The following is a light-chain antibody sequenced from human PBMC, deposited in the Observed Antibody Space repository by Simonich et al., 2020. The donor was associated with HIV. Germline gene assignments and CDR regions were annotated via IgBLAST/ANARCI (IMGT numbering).Light chain of an antibody. Sequence: DIVMTQSPLSLSVTPGQPASISCKSSQSLLHRDGKTYLHWYLQKPGQSPQLLIYEVSSRFSGVPDRFSGSGSGTEFTLTISSLQSEDFAVYYCQQYNNWPPRPFGQGTKLEIK. CDR1: QSLLHRDGKTY. J-gene: IGKJ2*01. CDR2: EVS. V-gene: IGKV2-29*01. CDR3: QQYNNWPPRP.